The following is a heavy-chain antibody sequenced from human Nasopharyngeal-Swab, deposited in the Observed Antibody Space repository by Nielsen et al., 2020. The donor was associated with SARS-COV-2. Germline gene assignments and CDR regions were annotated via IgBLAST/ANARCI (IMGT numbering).Heavy chain of an antibody. CDR3: ARDAIVVVPDAIQY. D-gene: IGHD2-2*02. J-gene: IGHJ4*02. CDR2: ISSSSSTK. V-gene: IGHV3-48*02. Sequence: VRQAPGKGLEWVSYISSSSSTKYYADSVKGRFTISRDNAKNSLYLQMNSLRDEDTAVYYCARDAIVVVPDAIQYWGQGTPVTVSS.